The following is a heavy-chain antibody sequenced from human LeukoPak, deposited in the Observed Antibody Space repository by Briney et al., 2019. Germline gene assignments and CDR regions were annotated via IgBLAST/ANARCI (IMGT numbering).Heavy chain of an antibody. V-gene: IGHV3-23*01. Sequence: GGSLRLSCAASGFIFTSYAMSWVHQAPGKGLEWVSGISASGGSTYYADSVKGRFTISRDNSKNTLFLQMNSLRDEDTAVYYCAKVALRGGDFYWGQGTLVTVSS. D-gene: IGHD2-21*02. CDR2: ISASGGST. J-gene: IGHJ4*02. CDR3: AKVALRGGDFY. CDR1: GFIFTSYA.